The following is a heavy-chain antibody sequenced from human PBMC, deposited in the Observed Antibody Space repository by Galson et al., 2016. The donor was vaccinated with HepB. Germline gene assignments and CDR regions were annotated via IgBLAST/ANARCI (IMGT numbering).Heavy chain of an antibody. CDR2: ISWNSNRI. J-gene: IGHJ3*02. CDR3: AKDPLAGDFTLFGGFDM. V-gene: IGHV3-9*01. CDR1: GFTFDEYA. Sequence: SLRLSCAASGFTFDEYAMHWVRQAPGKGLEWVAGISWNSNRIAYVDSVKGRFTISRDSAKNSLYLQMNSLRVEDTAFYYCAKDPLAGDFTLFGGFDMWGQGTMVTVSS. D-gene: IGHD3-10*02.